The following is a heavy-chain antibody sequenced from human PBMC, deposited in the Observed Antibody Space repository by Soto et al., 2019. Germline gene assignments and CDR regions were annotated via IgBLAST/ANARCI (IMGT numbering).Heavy chain of an antibody. CDR1: GFTFSSYA. D-gene: IGHD2-15*01. Sequence: EVQLLESGGGLVQPGGSRRLSCAASGFTFSSYAMSWVRQAPGMGMEWVAAISGSGGSTYYADSVKGRFTISRENSKNTLYLQMNSLRAEDAAVYYCAKDLVGSNADYYDYWGQGTLVTVSS. CDR2: ISGSGGST. V-gene: IGHV3-23*01. J-gene: IGHJ4*02. CDR3: AKDLVGSNADYYDY.